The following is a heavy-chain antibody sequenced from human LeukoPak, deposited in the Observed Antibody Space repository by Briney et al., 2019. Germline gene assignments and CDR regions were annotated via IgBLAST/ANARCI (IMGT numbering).Heavy chain of an antibody. CDR2: ISSSSSYI. D-gene: IGHD3-9*01. Sequence: KAGGSLRLSCAASGFTFSSYSMNWVRQAPGKGLEWVSPISSSSSYIYYADSVKGRFTISRDNAKNSLYLQMNSLRAEDTAVYYCASAYYDILTGYSAIDKFDYWGQGTLVTVSS. CDR3: ASAYYDILTGYSAIDKFDY. CDR1: GFTFSSYS. V-gene: IGHV3-21*01. J-gene: IGHJ4*02.